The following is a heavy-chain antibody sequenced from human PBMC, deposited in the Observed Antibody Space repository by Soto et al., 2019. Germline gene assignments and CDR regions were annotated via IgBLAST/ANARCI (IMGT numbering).Heavy chain of an antibody. J-gene: IGHJ5*02. V-gene: IGHV4-31*03. Sequence: QVQLQESGPGLVKPSQTLSLTCTVSGGSISSGGYYWSWIRQHPGKGLEWIGYIYYSGSTYYNPSLKSRVTISVDTSKNQFSLKLSSVTAADTAVYYCARDHSVSSSPPPNWFGPWGQGTLVTVSS. D-gene: IGHD6-13*01. CDR2: IYYSGST. CDR3: ARDHSVSSSPPPNWFGP. CDR1: GGSISSGGYY.